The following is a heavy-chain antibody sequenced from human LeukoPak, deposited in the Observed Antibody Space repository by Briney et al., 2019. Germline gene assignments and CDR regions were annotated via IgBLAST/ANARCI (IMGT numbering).Heavy chain of an antibody. V-gene: IGHV4-38-2*02. Sequence: SETLSLTCTVSGYSISSGYYWGWIRQPPGKGLEWIGSIYHSGSTYYNPSLKSRVTISVDTSKNQFSLKLSSVTAADTAVYYCARRAGYSSSWYVSWGQGTLVTVSS. CDR1: GYSISSGYY. CDR2: IYHSGST. CDR3: ARRAGYSSSWYVS. J-gene: IGHJ4*02. D-gene: IGHD6-13*01.